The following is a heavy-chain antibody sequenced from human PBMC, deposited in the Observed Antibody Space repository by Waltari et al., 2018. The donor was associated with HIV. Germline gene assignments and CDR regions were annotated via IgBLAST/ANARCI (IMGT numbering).Heavy chain of an antibody. CDR1: GLAFSDYH. CDR2: IRNKPSSYTT. V-gene: IGHV3-72*01. D-gene: IGHD1-1*01. CDR3: TTSAIGNIFDN. Sequence: EVQLVESGGGLVQPGGSLRLSCAASGLAFSDYHMDWVRQAPGEGLEWVGRIRNKPSSYTTEYAASVKGRFSISRDDSRNSLYLQMNSLKTEDTAVYYCTTSAIGNIFDNWGQGTLVTVSS. J-gene: IGHJ4*02.